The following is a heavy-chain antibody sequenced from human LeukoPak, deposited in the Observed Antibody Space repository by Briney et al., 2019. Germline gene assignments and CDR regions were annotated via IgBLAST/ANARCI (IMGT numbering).Heavy chain of an antibody. J-gene: IGHJ4*02. V-gene: IGHV3-48*04. CDR2: ISSSSSTI. Sequence: LPGGSLRLSCAASGFTFSSYSMNWVRQAPGKGLEWVSYISSSSSTIYYADSVKGRFTISRDSAKNSLYLQMNSLRAEDTAVYYCAREGYDSSANYWGQGTLVTVSS. D-gene: IGHD3-22*01. CDR3: AREGYDSSANY. CDR1: GFTFSSYS.